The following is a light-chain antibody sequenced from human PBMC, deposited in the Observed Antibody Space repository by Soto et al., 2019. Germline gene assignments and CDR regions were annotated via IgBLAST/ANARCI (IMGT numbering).Light chain of an antibody. CDR2: GAS. V-gene: IGKV3-15*01. CDR1: QSVRSD. J-gene: IGKJ4*01. CDR3: QQYNNWPLT. Sequence: EIVITHSPATLSVSPGERATLSCRASQSVRSDFAWYQQKPGQAPRLLIYGASIRATGIPARFSGSGSGTEFTLTISSLQSEDFAVYYCQQYNNWPLTFGGGTKVDIK.